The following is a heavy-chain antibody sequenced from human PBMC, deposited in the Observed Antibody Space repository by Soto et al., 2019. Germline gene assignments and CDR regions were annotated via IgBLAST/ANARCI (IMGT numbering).Heavy chain of an antibody. Sequence: QVQLVQSGAELKEPGDSVRVSCEASGYTFTAYYIHWVRQAPGQGLEWMGGLNPRFGDTSYAQDFQGRVSMTRDTSISTVYMELSRLTSDDTAIYYCARNMDYYYGPGSGNGHGFWGQGTTVTVFS. J-gene: IGHJ6*02. CDR1: GYTFTAYY. D-gene: IGHD3-10*01. V-gene: IGHV1-2*02. CDR3: ARNMDYYYGPGSGNGHGF. CDR2: LNPRFGDT.